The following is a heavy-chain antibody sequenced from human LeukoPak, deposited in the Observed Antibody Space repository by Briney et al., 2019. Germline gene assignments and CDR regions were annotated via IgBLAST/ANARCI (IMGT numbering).Heavy chain of an antibody. J-gene: IGHJ4*02. CDR3: ARDLRGGYYDFWSGYYAY. V-gene: IGHV3-21*01. CDR2: ISSSSSYI. CDR1: GFTFSSYS. Sequence: PGGSLRLSCAASGFTFSSYSMNWVRQAPGKGLEWVSSISSSSSYIYYADSVKGRFTISRDNAKNSLYLQMNSLRAEDTAVYYCARDLRGGYYDFWSGYYAYWGQGTLVTVSS. D-gene: IGHD3-3*01.